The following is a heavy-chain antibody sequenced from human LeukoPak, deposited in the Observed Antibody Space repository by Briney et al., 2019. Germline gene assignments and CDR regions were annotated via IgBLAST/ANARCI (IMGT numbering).Heavy chain of an antibody. D-gene: IGHD3-9*01. V-gene: IGHV3-74*03. CDR1: GFTFSTYW. CDR2: IRPEGTTT. Sequence: GGSLRLSCAASGFTFSTYWMHWVRQPPRKGLVWVSRIRPEGTTTAYADSVKGRFTISRDNAKNTLFLQMNSLSAEDTAVYYCARDLDWILFDYWGQGTLVTVSS. CDR3: ARDLDWILFDY. J-gene: IGHJ4*02.